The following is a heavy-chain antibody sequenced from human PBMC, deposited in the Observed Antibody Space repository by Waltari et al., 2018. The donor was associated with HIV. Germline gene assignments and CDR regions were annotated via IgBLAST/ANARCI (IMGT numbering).Heavy chain of an antibody. D-gene: IGHD3-3*01. Sequence: QVQLQESGPGLVKPSEPLSLACTGSGGSISNYSWSWSRQPPGKGLEWIGYMYYSGSTNYNPSLKSRVTISVDTSKNQFSLKLSSVTAADTAVYYCARGIYGDISGDMDVWGQGTTVTVSS. V-gene: IGHV4-59*01. CDR2: MYYSGST. CDR3: ARGIYGDISGDMDV. CDR1: GGSISNYS. J-gene: IGHJ6*02.